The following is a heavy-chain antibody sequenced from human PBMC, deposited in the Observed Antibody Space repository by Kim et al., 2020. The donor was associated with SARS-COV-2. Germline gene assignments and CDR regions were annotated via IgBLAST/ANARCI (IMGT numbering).Heavy chain of an antibody. Sequence: TVKGRFTNSRTKSKNTLYLQMNSLRAEDTAVYYCAKIMVRSGWTGPFDYWGQGTLVTVSS. D-gene: IGHD6-19*01. CDR3: AKIMVRSGWTGPFDY. V-gene: IGHV3-23*01. J-gene: IGHJ4*02.